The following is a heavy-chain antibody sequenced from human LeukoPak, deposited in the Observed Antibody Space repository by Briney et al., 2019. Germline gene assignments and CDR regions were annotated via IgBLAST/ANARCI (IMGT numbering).Heavy chain of an antibody. CDR2: INSDGSEG. CDR3: ARPRGIRWAVLGIDY. D-gene: IGHD6-13*01. Sequence: GGSLRLSCAVSGFTFSGFWMSWSRQAPGKGLEWVASINSDGSEGYYADVVKGRFTISRDNAKNSLYLQMNSLRAEDTAVYYCARPRGIRWAVLGIDYWGQGTLVTVSS. CDR1: GFTFSGFW. J-gene: IGHJ4*02. V-gene: IGHV3-7*03.